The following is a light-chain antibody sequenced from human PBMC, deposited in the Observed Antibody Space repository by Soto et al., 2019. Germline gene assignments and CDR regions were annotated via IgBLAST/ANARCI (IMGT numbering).Light chain of an antibody. V-gene: IGKV1-5*03. CDR1: QSISSW. J-gene: IGKJ1*01. CDR2: KAS. Sequence: DIQMTQSPSTLSASVGDRVTITCRASQSISSWLAWYQQKPGKAPKLLIYKASSLESGVPSRFSGSGSGAEITLIINTLQPDGCATYYSQQYNSYWTLGQGTKVEIK. CDR3: QQYNSYWT.